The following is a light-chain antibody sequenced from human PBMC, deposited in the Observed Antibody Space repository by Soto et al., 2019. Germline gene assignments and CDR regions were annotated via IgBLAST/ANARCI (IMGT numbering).Light chain of an antibody. CDR1: QSVSSN. J-gene: IGKJ4*01. CDR3: QQYGNSVT. CDR2: GAS. Sequence: EIVMTQSPATLSVSPGERATLSCRASQSVSSNLAWYQQKPGQAPRLLIYGASNRATGIPDRFSGSGSGTDFTFTISRLEPEDSAVYYCQQYGNSVTFGGGTKV. V-gene: IGKV3D-15*01.